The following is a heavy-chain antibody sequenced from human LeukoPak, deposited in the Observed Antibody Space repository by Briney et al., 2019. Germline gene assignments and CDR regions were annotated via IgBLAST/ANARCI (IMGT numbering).Heavy chain of an antibody. Sequence: GESLKISCKGSGYSFTSYWIGWVRQMSGKGLEWMGIIYPDDSDTRYSPSFQGQVTISADKSISTAYLQWSSLKASDTAMYYCARLDARRDIDYHYGMDVWGQGTTVTVSS. CDR3: ARLDARRDIDYHYGMDV. D-gene: IGHD2-15*01. J-gene: IGHJ6*02. V-gene: IGHV5-51*01. CDR1: GYSFTSYW. CDR2: IYPDDSDT.